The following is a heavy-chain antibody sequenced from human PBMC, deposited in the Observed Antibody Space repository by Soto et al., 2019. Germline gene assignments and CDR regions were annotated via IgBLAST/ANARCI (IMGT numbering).Heavy chain of an antibody. D-gene: IGHD6-6*01. V-gene: IGHV3-30*18. CDR3: AKETIPDGIAAYGMDG. J-gene: IGHJ6*04. Sequence: PGGSLRLSCAASGFTFSSYGMHWVRQAPGKGLEWVAVISYDGSNKYYADSVKGRFTISRDNSKNTLYLQMNSLRAEDTAVYYCAKETIPDGIAAYGMDGWGKETTVTVSS. CDR1: GFTFSSYG. CDR2: ISYDGSNK.